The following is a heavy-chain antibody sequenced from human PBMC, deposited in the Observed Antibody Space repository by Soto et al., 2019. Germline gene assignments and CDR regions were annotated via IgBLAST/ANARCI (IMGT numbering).Heavy chain of an antibody. V-gene: IGHV3-48*03. CDR2: ISSSGSTI. D-gene: IGHD6-6*01. J-gene: IGHJ4*02. CDR3: ARALSPSVKKPYYFDY. Sequence: GGSLRLSCAASGFTFSSYEMNWVRQAPGKGLEWVSYISSSGSTIYYADSVKGRFTISRDNAKNSLYLQMNSLRAEDTAVYYCARALSPSVKKPYYFDYWGQGTMVTVSS. CDR1: GFTFSSYE.